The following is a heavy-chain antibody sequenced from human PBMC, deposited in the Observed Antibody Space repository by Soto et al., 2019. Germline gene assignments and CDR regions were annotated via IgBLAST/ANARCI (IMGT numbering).Heavy chain of an antibody. J-gene: IGHJ6*02. CDR2: INAGNGNT. CDR1: GYTFTSYA. CDR3: ARDRPLLYNWTYDFYYYYYGMDV. D-gene: IGHD1-7*01. Sequence: ASVKVSCKASGYTFTSYAMHWVRQAPGQRLEWMGWINAGNGNTKYSQKFQGRVTITRDTSASTAYMELSSLRSEDTAVYYCARDRPLLYNWTYDFYYYYYGMDVWGQGTTVTVSS. V-gene: IGHV1-3*01.